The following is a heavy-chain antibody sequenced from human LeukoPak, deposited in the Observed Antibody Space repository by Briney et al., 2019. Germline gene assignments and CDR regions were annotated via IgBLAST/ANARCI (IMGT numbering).Heavy chain of an antibody. CDR3: AGVAYYDSSGYGY. CDR1: GGSISSSNW. Sequence: SETLSLTCAVSGGSISSSNWWSWVRQPPGKGLEWIGYIYYSGSTYYNPSLKSRVTISVDTSKNQFSLKLSSVTAADTAVYYCAGVAYYDSSGYGYWGQGTLVTVSS. CDR2: IYYSGST. V-gene: IGHV4-30-4*01. D-gene: IGHD3-22*01. J-gene: IGHJ4*02.